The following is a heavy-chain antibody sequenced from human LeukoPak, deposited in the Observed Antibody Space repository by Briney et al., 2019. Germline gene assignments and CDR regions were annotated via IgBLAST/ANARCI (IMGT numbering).Heavy chain of an antibody. Sequence: GGSLRLSCAASGFTFSSYAMSWVRQAPGKGLEWVSAISGSGGSTYYADSVKGRFTISRDNSKNTLYLQMNSLGAEDTAVYYCAKGSYYDILTGYYLDYWGQGTLVTVSS. CDR2: ISGSGGST. D-gene: IGHD3-9*01. V-gene: IGHV3-23*01. CDR1: GFTFSSYA. J-gene: IGHJ4*02. CDR3: AKGSYYDILTGYYLDY.